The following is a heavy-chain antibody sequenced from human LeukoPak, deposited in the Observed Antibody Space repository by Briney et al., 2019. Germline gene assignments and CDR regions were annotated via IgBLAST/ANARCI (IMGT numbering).Heavy chain of an antibody. J-gene: IGHJ6*02. CDR1: GGTFNNYA. V-gene: IGHV1-69*13. CDR2: IIPIFDIV. Sequence: SVKVSCKASGGTFNNYAITWVRQAPGQGLEWMGRIIPIFDIVNYTQKFQGRVTITADAITNTAYMELSSLRSEDTAVYFCARAPAGMDVWGQGTTVIVS. D-gene: IGHD1-14*01. CDR3: ARAPAGMDV.